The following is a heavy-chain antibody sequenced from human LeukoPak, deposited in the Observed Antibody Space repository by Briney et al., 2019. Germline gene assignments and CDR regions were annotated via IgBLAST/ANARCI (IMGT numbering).Heavy chain of an antibody. CDR3: ARDTGDYHFDY. Sequence: SETLSLTCTVSGGSISSYYWSWIRQPPGKGLEWIGYIYYSGSTNYNPSLKSRVTISVDTSKNQFSLKLSSATAADTAVYYCARDTGDYHFDYWGQGTLVTVSS. CDR1: GGSISSYY. CDR2: IYYSGST. D-gene: IGHD4-17*01. J-gene: IGHJ4*02. V-gene: IGHV4-59*01.